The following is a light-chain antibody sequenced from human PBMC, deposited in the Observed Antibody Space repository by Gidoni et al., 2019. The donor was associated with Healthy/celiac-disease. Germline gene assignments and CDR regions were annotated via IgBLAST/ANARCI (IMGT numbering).Light chain of an antibody. J-gene: IGKJ1*01. Sequence: DIQMTQSPSTLSASVGDRVTITCRASQRISSWLAWYQQKPGKAPKLLIYKAASLESGVPSRFSGSGSGTEFTLTISSLQPDDFATYYCQQYNSYPWTFXQXTKVXIK. CDR3: QQYNSYPWT. V-gene: IGKV1-5*03. CDR1: QRISSW. CDR2: KAA.